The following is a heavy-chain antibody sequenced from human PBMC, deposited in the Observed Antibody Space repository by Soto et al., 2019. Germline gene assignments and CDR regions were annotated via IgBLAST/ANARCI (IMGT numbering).Heavy chain of an antibody. CDR3: ARTYYDILTGYYIGDAFDI. V-gene: IGHV2-5*02. J-gene: IGHJ3*02. CDR1: GFSLSTSGVG. CDR2: IYWDDDK. Sequence: QITLKESGPTLVKPTQPLTLTCTFSGFSLSTSGVGVGWIRQPPGKALEWLALIYWDDDKRYSPSLKSRLTITKDTSKNQVVLTMTNMDPVDTATYYCARTYYDILTGYYIGDAFDIWGQGTMVTVSS. D-gene: IGHD3-9*01.